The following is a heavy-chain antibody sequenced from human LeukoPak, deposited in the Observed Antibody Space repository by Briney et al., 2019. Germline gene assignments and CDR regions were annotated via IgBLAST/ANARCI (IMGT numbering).Heavy chain of an antibody. V-gene: IGHV5-51*01. CDR1: GYSFTSYW. J-gene: IGHJ4*02. CDR2: IYPGDSDS. CDR3: ARLRDAYPDY. D-gene: IGHD5-24*01. Sequence: GEPLKISCKGSGYSFTSYWIGWVRQMPGKGLEWMGIIYPGDSDSRYSPPFQGQVTISADKSISTAYLQWNSLKASDTAMYYCARLRDAYPDYWGQGTLITVSS.